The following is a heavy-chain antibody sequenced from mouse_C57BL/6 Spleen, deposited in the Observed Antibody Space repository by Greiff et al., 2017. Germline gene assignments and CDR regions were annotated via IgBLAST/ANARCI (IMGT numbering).Heavy chain of an antibody. CDR3: ARERAGTNYYAMDY. D-gene: IGHD4-1*01. CDR2: IYPGDGDT. V-gene: IGHV1-80*01. Sequence: VQLQQSGAELVKPGASVKISCKASGYAFSSYWMNWVKQRSGKGLEWIGQIYPGDGDTNYNGKFKGKATLTADKSSSTAYMQLSSLTSEDSAVYFCARERAGTNYYAMDYWGQGTSVTVSS. CDR1: GYAFSSYW. J-gene: IGHJ4*01.